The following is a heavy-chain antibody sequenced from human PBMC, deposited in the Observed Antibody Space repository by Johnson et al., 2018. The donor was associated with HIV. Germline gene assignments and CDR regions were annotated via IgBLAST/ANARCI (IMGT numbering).Heavy chain of an antibody. CDR3: ARDEGPYGDHDAFDI. Sequence: VQLVESGGGLVQPGGSLRLSCVVSVFTFSNYWMHWVRQAPGKGLVWVSRINSDGSSINYADSVKGRFTISRDNAKNSLYLQMNSLRAEDTALYYCARDEGPYGDHDAFDIWGQGTMVTVSS. D-gene: IGHD4-17*01. CDR2: INSDGSSI. J-gene: IGHJ3*02. V-gene: IGHV3-74*01. CDR1: VFTFSNYW.